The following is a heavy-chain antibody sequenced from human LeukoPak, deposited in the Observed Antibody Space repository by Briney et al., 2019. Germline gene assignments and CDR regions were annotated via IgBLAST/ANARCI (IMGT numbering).Heavy chain of an antibody. Sequence: SETLSLTCTVSGGSINSGDYHWNWVRQPPGKGLEWLGYITYSGSTSYNPSLKSRLTMSLDTSKNQFSLNLSSVTAADTAVYYCARDLVVLVSTTELTFGMDVWGQGTTVAVSS. CDR3: ARDLVVLVSTTELTFGMDV. CDR2: ITYSGST. CDR1: GGSINSGDYH. J-gene: IGHJ6*02. V-gene: IGHV4-30-4*01. D-gene: IGHD2-15*01.